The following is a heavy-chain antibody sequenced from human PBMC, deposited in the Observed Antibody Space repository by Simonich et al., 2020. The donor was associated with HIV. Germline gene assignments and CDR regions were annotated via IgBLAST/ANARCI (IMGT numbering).Heavy chain of an antibody. CDR1: GFTFDDYA. D-gene: IGHD3-10*01. Sequence: EVQLVESGGGLVQPGRYLRLSCAASGFTFDDYAMHWVRQAPGRGLEWFSGISWNSGRIGYADSVKGRFTISRDNAKNSLYLQMNSLRAEDTALYYCAKDKGAYYGSGSPVYWGQGTLVTVSS. V-gene: IGHV3-9*01. CDR3: AKDKGAYYGSGSPVY. CDR2: ISWNSGRI. J-gene: IGHJ4*02.